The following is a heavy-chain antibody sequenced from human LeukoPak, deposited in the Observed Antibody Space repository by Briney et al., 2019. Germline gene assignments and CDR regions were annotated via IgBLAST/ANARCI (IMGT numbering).Heavy chain of an antibody. J-gene: IGHJ3*01. CDR2: IYHSGST. Sequence: PSETLSLTCTVSGGFISSGGYYWSWIRQPPGKGLEWIGYIYHSGSTYYNPSLKSRVTISVDTSKNQFSLKLSSVTAADTAVYYCARSADDYGATENWGQGTMVTVSS. CDR3: ARSADDYGATEN. CDR1: GGFISSGGYY. V-gene: IGHV4-30-2*01. D-gene: IGHD4-17*01.